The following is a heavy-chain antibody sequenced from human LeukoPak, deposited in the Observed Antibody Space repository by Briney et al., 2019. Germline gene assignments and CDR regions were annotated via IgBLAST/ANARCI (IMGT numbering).Heavy chain of an antibody. V-gene: IGHV1-18*01. CDR3: ARDGVVVVAASDY. CDR1: GYTFTRYG. D-gene: IGHD2-15*01. J-gene: IGHJ4*02. Sequence: ASVKVSCKASGYTFTRYGINWVRQAPGQGLDGMGWISAYNGNTNYAQKLQGRVTMTTDTSTSTAYMELRSLRSDDTAMYYCARDGVVVVAASDYWGQGTLVTVSS. CDR2: ISAYNGNT.